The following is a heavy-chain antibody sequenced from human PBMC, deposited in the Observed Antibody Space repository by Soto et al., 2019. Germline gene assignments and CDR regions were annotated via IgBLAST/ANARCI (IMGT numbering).Heavy chain of an antibody. CDR2: ISGSGGTT. Sequence: PGGSLRLSCAASGFTFSNYAIAWVRQAPGKGLEWVSGISGSGGTTYYADSVKGRFTISRDNSKDTLHLQMNSLRAEDTAVYYCAKGVPGIAVAGTGYFQHWGQGTLVTVSS. J-gene: IGHJ1*01. CDR3: AKGVPGIAVAGTGYFQH. D-gene: IGHD6-19*01. V-gene: IGHV3-23*01. CDR1: GFTFSNYA.